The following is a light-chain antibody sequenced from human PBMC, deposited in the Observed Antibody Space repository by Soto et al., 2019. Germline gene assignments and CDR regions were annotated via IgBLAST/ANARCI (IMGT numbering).Light chain of an antibody. CDR1: SSDVGGYNY. J-gene: IGLJ1*01. V-gene: IGLV2-14*01. Sequence: QSVLTQPASVSGSPGQSITISCTGTSSDVGGYNYVSWYQQHPGKAPKLMIYEVSYRPSGVSNRFSGSKSGNTASLTISGLQAEDEADYSCSSYTSSSNYVFGNGTKVTVL. CDR3: SSYTSSSNYV. CDR2: EVS.